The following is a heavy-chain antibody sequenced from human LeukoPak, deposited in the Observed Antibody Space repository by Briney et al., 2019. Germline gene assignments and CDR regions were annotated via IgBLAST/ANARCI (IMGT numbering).Heavy chain of an antibody. CDR2: ISAYNGNT. V-gene: IGHV1-18*01. D-gene: IGHD3-9*01. J-gene: IGHJ4*02. CDR3: ARGTDTGYPRIDY. CDR1: GCTFTSSG. Sequence: GASVKVSCKASGCTFTSSGISWVRQAPGQGLEWMGWISAYNGNTKYAQKLQGRVTMTTDTSTSTAYMDLRSLRSDDTAVYYCARGTDTGYPRIDYWGQGTLVTVSS.